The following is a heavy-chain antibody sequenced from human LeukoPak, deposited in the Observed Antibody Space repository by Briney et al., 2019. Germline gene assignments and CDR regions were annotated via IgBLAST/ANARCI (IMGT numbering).Heavy chain of an antibody. Sequence: SETLSLSCTVSGGSMGNYYWNWIRQPAGRGLEWIGRIYGSGNPTYNPSLKSRVTLSRDTSNNQFSLRLTSVTAADSAVYYCARDFPTLLWSGDLLSPEYNYFMDVWSKGTTVTVSS. D-gene: IGHD3-10*01. CDR2: IYGSGNP. V-gene: IGHV4-4*07. CDR1: GGSMGNYY. CDR3: ARDFPTLLWSGDLLSPEYNYFMDV. J-gene: IGHJ6*03.